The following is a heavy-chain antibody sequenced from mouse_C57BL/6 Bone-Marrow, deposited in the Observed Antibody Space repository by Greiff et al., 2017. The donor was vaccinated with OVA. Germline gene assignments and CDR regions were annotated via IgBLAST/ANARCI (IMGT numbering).Heavy chain of an antibody. CDR1: GYTFTSYW. CDR2: IHPNSGST. J-gene: IGHJ4*01. Sequence: QVQLQQPGAELVKPGASVKLSCKASGYTFTSYWMHWVKQRPGQGLEWIGMIHPNSGSTNYNEKFKSKATLTVDKSSSTAYMQLSSLTSEDSAVYDYASYDYYERGAMDYGGQGTSVTVSS. CDR3: ASYDYYERGAMDY. D-gene: IGHD2-4*01. V-gene: IGHV1-64*01.